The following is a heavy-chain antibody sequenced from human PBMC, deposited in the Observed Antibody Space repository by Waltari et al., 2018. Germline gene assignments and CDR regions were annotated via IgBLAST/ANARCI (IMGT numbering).Heavy chain of an antibody. D-gene: IGHD1-7*01. J-gene: IGHJ4*02. CDR1: GGTFSSYA. V-gene: IGHV1-69*11. CDR2: INRILGRA. CDR3: ARGSLRRTGTTDPLDY. Sequence: QVQLVQSGAEVKKPGSSVKVSCKASGGTFSSYAISWVRQAPGQGLEWMGGINRILGRASDEQKCEGRVTSTADESTRTAYMGLSSLRAEETAVDYWARGSLRRTGTTDPLDYWGQGTLVTVSS.